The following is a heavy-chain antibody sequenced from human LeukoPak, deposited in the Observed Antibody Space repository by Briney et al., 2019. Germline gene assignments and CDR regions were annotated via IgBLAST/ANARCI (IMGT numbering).Heavy chain of an antibody. CDR1: GFTFSSYW. J-gene: IGHJ5*01. D-gene: IGHD6-19*01. CDR3: ARGSGWYDW. V-gene: IGHV3-21*01. Sequence: GGSLRLSCAASGFTFSSYWMHWVRQAPGKGLEWVSSISSSSSYIYYADSVKGRFTISRDNAKNSLYLQMNSLRAEDTAVYYCARGSGWYDWWGQGTLVTVSS. CDR2: ISSSSSYI.